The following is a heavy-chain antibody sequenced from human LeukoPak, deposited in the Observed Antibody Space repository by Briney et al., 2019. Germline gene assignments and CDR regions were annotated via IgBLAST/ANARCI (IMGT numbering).Heavy chain of an antibody. Sequence: SETLSLTCTVSGDSISNYYWSWIRQSPGKELEWLGYMYNRGSTIYNPSLKSRVTISTDTSKNQFSLRLTSVTAADTAVYYCARAEKAVTGTLDYWGQGTLITVSS. D-gene: IGHD6-19*01. CDR3: ARAEKAVTGTLDY. J-gene: IGHJ4*02. CDR1: GDSISNYY. CDR2: MYNRGST. V-gene: IGHV4-59*01.